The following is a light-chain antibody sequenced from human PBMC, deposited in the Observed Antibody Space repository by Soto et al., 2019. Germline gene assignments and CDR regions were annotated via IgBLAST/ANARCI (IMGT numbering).Light chain of an antibody. Sequence: EIFLTQSPDTLSLSPGERATLTCRASQSVTNYIAWYQQRPGQAPRLLIYDASNRATGVPARFSGSRSGTDFTLTISDLEPADFGLYYCQQRNVWPPVTFGQGTRLEIK. V-gene: IGKV3-11*01. J-gene: IGKJ5*01. CDR2: DAS. CDR1: QSVTNY. CDR3: QQRNVWPPVT.